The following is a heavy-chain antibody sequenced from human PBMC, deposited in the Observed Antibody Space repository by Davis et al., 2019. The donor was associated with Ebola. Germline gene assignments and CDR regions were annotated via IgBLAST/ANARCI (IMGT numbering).Heavy chain of an antibody. D-gene: IGHD2-8*01. Sequence: SETLSLTCAVYGGSFSGYYWSWIRQPPGKGLEWIGEINHSGSTNYNPSLKSRVTISVDTSKNQFSLKLSSVTAADTAVYYCARHLVDIVLMVYAPHAFDIWGQGTMVTVSS. V-gene: IGHV4-34*01. J-gene: IGHJ3*02. CDR3: ARHLVDIVLMVYAPHAFDI. CDR2: INHSGST. CDR1: GGSFSGYY.